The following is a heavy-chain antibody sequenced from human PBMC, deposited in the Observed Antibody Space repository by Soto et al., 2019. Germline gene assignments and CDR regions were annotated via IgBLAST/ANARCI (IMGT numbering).Heavy chain of an antibody. V-gene: IGHV3-74*01. J-gene: IGHJ3*02. CDR3: AREGHSGRSLMDAFDI. D-gene: IGHD1-26*01. Sequence: EVQLVESGGGLVQPGGSLRLSCAASGFTFSSYWMHWVRQAPGKGLAWVSRINSDGSSTSYADSVKGRFTISRDNAKNTRYLQMNSLRAEDTAVYYCAREGHSGRSLMDAFDIWGQGTMVTVSS. CDR1: GFTFSSYW. CDR2: INSDGSST.